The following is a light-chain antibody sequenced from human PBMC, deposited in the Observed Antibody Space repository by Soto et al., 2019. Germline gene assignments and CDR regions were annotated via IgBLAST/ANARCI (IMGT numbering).Light chain of an antibody. CDR1: QDISSY. CDR2: DAS. CDR3: LQHNSYPIT. Sequence: IQLTQSPSSLSASVGDRVTITCRASQDISSYLAWYQQKPGKAPKLLIYDASSLQSGVPSRFSGSGSGTEFTLTISSLQPEDFATYYCLQHNSYPITFGQGTRLEI. V-gene: IGKV1-9*01. J-gene: IGKJ5*01.